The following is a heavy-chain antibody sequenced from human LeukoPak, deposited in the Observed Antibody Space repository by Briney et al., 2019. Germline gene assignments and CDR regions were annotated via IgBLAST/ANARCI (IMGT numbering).Heavy chain of an antibody. D-gene: IGHD6-13*01. J-gene: IGHJ4*02. V-gene: IGHV1-18*01. CDR3: ARSEDASSWSRVSLFDN. CDR2: ITPYNGNT. CDR1: GYSLINYA. Sequence: GSAKVSCKASGYSLINYAITWVRQAPGQGLEWMGWITPYNGNTKSAQKFQGRLTMTSHTSTTTAYMELRSLRSDDTAVYYCARSEDASSWSRVSLFDNWGQGTLVTVSS.